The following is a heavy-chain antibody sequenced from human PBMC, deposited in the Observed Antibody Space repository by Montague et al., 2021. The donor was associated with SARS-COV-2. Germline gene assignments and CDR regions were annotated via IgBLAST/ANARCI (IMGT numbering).Heavy chain of an antibody. J-gene: IGHJ4*02. CDR1: GGSFDSDNFF. CDR2: ISNDGRT. V-gene: IGHV4-39*01. D-gene: IGHD3-9*01. CDR3: ARHRRYDVVTYYPDS. Sequence: SETLSLTCSVSGGSFDSDNFFWGWIRQPPGKRLEWIGVISNDGRTFDNPSLKSRVTISVHTSRNQLSLNVKSVTAADTAVYYCARHRRYDVVTYYPDSWGQGILVTVSS.